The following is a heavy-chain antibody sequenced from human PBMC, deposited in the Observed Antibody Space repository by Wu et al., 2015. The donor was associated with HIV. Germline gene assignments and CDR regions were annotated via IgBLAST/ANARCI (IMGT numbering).Heavy chain of an antibody. V-gene: IGHV1-69*05. J-gene: IGHJ4*02. CDR1: GGTFSSYA. D-gene: IGHD3-22*01. Sequence: QVQLVQSGAEVKKPGSSVKVSCKASGGTFSSYAISWVRQAPGQGLEWMGGIIPIFGTANYAQKFQGRVTITTDESTSTAYMELSSLRSEDTAVYYCARDQFENYYDSSGYSPLWYWGQGTLVTSPQ. CDR2: IIPIFGTA. CDR3: ARDQFENYYDSSGYSPLWY.